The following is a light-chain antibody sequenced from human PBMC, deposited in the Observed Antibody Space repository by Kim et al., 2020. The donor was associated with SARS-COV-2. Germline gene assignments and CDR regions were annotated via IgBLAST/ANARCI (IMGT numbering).Light chain of an antibody. CDR3: QQYGSSPRT. J-gene: IGKJ1*01. CDR2: GAS. CDR1: QSVSSSY. V-gene: IGKV3-20*01. Sequence: EIVLTQSPGTLSLSPGERATLSCRASQSVSSSYLAWYQQKTGQAPRLLIYGASSRATGIPDRFSGSGSGTDFTLTISILEPEDFAVYYCQQYGSSPRTFGQGTKVDIK.